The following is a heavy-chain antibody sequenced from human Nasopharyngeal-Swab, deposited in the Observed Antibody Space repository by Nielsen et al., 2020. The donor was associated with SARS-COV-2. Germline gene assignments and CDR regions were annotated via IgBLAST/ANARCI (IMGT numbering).Heavy chain of an antibody. J-gene: IGHJ4*02. CDR3: ANYDSSGYLIDY. V-gene: IGHV3-23*01. D-gene: IGHD3-22*01. CDR2: ISGSGGST. Sequence: GESLKISCAASGFTFSDYYMSWVRQAPGKGLEWVSAISGSGGSTYYADSVKGRFTISRDNSKNTLYLQMNSLKAEDTAVYYCANYDSSGYLIDYWGQGTLVTVSS. CDR1: GFTFSDYY.